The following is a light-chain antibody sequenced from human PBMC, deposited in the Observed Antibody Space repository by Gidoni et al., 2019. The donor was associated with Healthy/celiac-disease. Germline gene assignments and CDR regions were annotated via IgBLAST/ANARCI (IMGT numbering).Light chain of an antibody. CDR1: QSLLHSDGKNY. CDR2: EVS. Sequence: IVMTLSPLSLSVTPVQPASISCKSSQSLLHSDGKNYLYWYLQKPGQPPQLMFYEVSNRFSGVPNRFSGSGSGKDFTLKISLVEAEDVGFYYCMQSIQPSFGGGTKVEIK. V-gene: IGKV2D-29*01. J-gene: IGKJ4*01. CDR3: MQSIQPS.